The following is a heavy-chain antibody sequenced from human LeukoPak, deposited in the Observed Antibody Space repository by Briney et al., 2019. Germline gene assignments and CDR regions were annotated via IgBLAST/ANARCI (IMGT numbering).Heavy chain of an antibody. CDR1: GYTFTSYG. CDR2: ISAYNGNT. J-gene: IGHJ4*02. D-gene: IGHD3-3*01. V-gene: IGHV1-18*01. CDR3: ARVAANYDFFVSSEFDY. Sequence: LGASVKVSCKASGYTFTSYGISWVRQAPGQGLEWMGWISAYNGNTNYTQKLQGRVTMTTDTSTSTAYMELRSLRSDDTAVYYCARVAANYDFFVSSEFDYWGQGTLVTVSS.